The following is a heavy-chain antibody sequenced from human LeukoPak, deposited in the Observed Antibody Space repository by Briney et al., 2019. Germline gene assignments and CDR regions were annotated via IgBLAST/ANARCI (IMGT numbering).Heavy chain of an antibody. V-gene: IGHV3-7*01. CDR1: GFTFSHYY. CDR3: ARNQNRGTFAI. D-gene: IGHD6-13*01. CDR2: INQDGSAQ. J-gene: IGHJ3*02. Sequence: GGSLRLSCTACGFTFSHYYRTWVRQAPGQGLEWVANINQDGSAQYYVDSVKGRFTISRDNAKNSQYLQMNSLRAEDTAVYYCARNQNRGTFAIWGQRTMVTVSS.